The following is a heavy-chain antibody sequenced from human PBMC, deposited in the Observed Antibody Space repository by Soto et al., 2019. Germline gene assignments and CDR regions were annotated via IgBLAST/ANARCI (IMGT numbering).Heavy chain of an antibody. CDR3: ATRDPGHY. Sequence: QVQLVQSGAEVKKPGASVKVSCKASGYTFTTYYMHWVRQDPGQGLEWMGIISPDGGSTSYAQKFQGRVTMTRDTSTSTVYMELSSLRSEDTAVYYCATRDPGHYWGQGTLVTVSS. CDR2: ISPDGGST. V-gene: IGHV1-46*01. J-gene: IGHJ4*02. CDR1: GYTFTTYY.